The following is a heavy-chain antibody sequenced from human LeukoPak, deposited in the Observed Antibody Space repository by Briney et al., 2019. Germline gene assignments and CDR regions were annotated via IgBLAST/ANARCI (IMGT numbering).Heavy chain of an antibody. CDR2: INAGNGNT. Sequence: ASVKVSCKASGYTFTSYAMHRVRQAPGQRLEWMGWINAGNGNTKYSQKFQGRVTITRDTSASTAYMEPSSLRSEDTAVYYCATGGAYCGGDCYPVDYFDYWGQGTLVTAS. CDR3: ATGGAYCGGDCYPVDYFDY. D-gene: IGHD2-21*02. J-gene: IGHJ4*02. V-gene: IGHV1-3*01. CDR1: GYTFTSYA.